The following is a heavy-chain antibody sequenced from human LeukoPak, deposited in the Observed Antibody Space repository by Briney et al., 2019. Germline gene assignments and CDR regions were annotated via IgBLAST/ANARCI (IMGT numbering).Heavy chain of an antibody. J-gene: IGHJ3*02. CDR3: ARRAWDAFDI. Sequence: GGSLRLSCAASGFAFSSYEMNWVRQAPGKGLEWVSYIRGSGGTIFYADSVKGRFTISSDNAKNSLYLQMNSLRAEDTAVYYCARRAWDAFDIWGQGTMVTVSS. CDR2: IRGSGGTI. V-gene: IGHV3-48*03. CDR1: GFAFSSYE.